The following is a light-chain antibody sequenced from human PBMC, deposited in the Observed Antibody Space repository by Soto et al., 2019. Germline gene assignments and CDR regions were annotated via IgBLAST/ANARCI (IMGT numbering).Light chain of an antibody. CDR2: GIS. CDR1: QTVSNN. V-gene: IGKV3-15*01. J-gene: IGKJ2*02. Sequence: EVVVTQAPSTLSVSLGQRATLSCRTSQTVSNNLAWYRQKPGQAPSLLIYGISSRATGLPARFSGAGSGTELTLTIISLLSEDSAVYYCQQYINCPRTFGQGTKLEIK. CDR3: QQYINCPRT.